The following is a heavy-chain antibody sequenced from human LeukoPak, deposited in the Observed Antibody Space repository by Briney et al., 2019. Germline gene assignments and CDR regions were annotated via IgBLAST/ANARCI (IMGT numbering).Heavy chain of an antibody. V-gene: IGHV4-31*03. J-gene: IGHJ6*02. CDR1: GGSIRNGGYY. D-gene: IGHD1-26*01. CDR2: IYYSGST. CDR3: ARASVGDSYYGVDV. Sequence: SETLSLTCTVSGGSIRNGGYYWSWIRQHPGKGLEWIRYIYYSGSTYYNPSLKSRITISVDTSKNQFSLKLSSVTVADTAVYYCARASVGDSYYGVDVWGQGTTVTVSS.